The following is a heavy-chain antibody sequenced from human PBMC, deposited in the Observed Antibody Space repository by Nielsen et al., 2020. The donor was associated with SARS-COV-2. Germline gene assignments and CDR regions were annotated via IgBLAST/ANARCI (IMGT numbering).Heavy chain of an antibody. CDR3: ARGGVLWFAELPDY. D-gene: IGHD3-10*01. Sequence: GALRLSCAASGFTFSSYWMHWVRQAPGKGLVWVSRIKSDGSSISYADSVKGRFTISRDNAKNSLFLQMNSLRAEDTAFYYCARGGVLWFAELPDYWGQGTLVTVSS. V-gene: IGHV3-74*01. J-gene: IGHJ4*02. CDR1: GFTFSSYW. CDR2: IKSDGSSI.